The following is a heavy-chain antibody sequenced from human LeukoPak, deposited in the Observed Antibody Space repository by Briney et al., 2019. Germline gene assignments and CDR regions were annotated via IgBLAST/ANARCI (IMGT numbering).Heavy chain of an antibody. CDR2: IYYSGST. J-gene: IGHJ4*02. Sequence: SETLSLTCTVSGGSISSSSYYWGWIRQPPGKGLEWIGSIYYSGSTYYNPSLKSRVTISVDTSKNQFSLKLSSVTAADTAVYYCARQGLSITGTTHFDYWGLGTLVTVSS. V-gene: IGHV4-39*01. D-gene: IGHD1-7*01. CDR1: GGSISSSSYY. CDR3: ARQGLSITGTTHFDY.